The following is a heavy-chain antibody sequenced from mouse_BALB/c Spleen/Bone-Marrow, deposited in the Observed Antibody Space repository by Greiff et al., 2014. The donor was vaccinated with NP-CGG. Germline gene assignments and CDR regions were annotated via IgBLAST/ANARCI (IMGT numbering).Heavy chain of an antibody. Sequence: EVQLVESGGGLVQPGGSRKLSCAASGFTFSSFGMHWVRQAPEKGLEWVAYISSGSSTIYYADTVKGRFTISRDNPKNTLFLQMTSLRSEDAAMYYCARSGYYGSSPYYAMDYWGQGTSVTDSS. J-gene: IGHJ4*01. CDR2: ISSGSSTI. V-gene: IGHV5-17*02. CDR3: ARSGYYGSSPYYAMDY. D-gene: IGHD1-1*01. CDR1: GFTFSSFG.